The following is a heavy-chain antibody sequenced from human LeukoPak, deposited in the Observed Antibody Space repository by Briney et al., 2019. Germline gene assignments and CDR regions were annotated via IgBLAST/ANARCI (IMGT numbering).Heavy chain of an antibody. V-gene: IGHV4-34*01. Sequence: PSETLSLTCAVYGGSFSGYYWSWIRQPPGKGLEWIGEINHSGSTNYSPSLKSRVTISVDTSKNQFSLKLSSVTAADTAVYYCARGGQYSGSYSVYWGQGTLVTVSS. CDR2: INHSGST. D-gene: IGHD1-26*01. CDR1: GGSFSGYY. CDR3: ARGGQYSGSYSVY. J-gene: IGHJ4*02.